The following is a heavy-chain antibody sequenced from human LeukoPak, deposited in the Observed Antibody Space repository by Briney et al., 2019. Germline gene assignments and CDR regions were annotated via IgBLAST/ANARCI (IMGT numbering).Heavy chain of an antibody. CDR2: ISGSGGST. D-gene: IGHD6-19*01. CDR3: AKDRLQDSSGWYTDYFDY. CDR1: GFTFSSYA. Sequence: GGSLRLSCAASGFTFSSYAMSWVRQAPGKGLEWVSAISGSGGSTYYADSVKGRFAISRDNSKNTLYLQMNSLRAEDTAVYYCAKDRLQDSSGWYTDYFDYWGQGTLVTVSS. V-gene: IGHV3-23*01. J-gene: IGHJ4*02.